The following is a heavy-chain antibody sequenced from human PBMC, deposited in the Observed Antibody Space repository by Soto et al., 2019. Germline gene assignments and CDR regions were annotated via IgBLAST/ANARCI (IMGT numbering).Heavy chain of an antibody. CDR3: ARAVPTWIDP. J-gene: IGHJ5*02. D-gene: IGHD4-17*01. CDR2: IYYSGST. Sequence: QLQLQESGPGLVKPSETLSLTCTVSGGSISSSSYYWGWIRQPPGEGLEWIGSIYYSGSTYYNPSLKSRVTISVDTSKNQFSLKLSSVTAADTAVYYCARAVPTWIDPWGQGTLVTVSS. CDR1: GGSISSSSYY. V-gene: IGHV4-39*01.